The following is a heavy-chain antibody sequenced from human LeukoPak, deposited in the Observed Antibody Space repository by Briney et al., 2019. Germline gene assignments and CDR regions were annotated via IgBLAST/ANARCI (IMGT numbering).Heavy chain of an antibody. J-gene: IGHJ4*02. V-gene: IGHV3-15*01. D-gene: IGHD2-15*01. CDR1: GFTFSNAW. CDR2: IKSKTDGGTT. CDR3: TTNKGYCSGGSCSDY. Sequence: GGSLRLSCAASGFTFSNAWMSWVRQAPGKGLEWVGRIKSKTDGGTTDYAAPVKGRFTISRDDSKNTLYLQMNSLKTEDTAVYYCTTNKGYCSGGSCSDYWGQGTLVTVSS.